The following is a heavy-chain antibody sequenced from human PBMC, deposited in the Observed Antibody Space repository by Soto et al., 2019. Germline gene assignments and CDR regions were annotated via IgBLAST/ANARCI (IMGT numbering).Heavy chain of an antibody. J-gene: IGHJ4*02. Sequence: QVQLVESGGGVVQPGRSLRLSCAASGFTFSNYGMHWVRQAPGKGLVWVAVISYHGSDKYYADSVKGRFTISRDNSKNTLYLQMDSLRAEDTAVYYCASDHLPTTVTTVGYWGQGTLVTVSS. V-gene: IGHV3-30*03. CDR1: GFTFSNYG. D-gene: IGHD4-17*01. CDR3: ASDHLPTTVTTVGY. CDR2: ISYHGSDK.